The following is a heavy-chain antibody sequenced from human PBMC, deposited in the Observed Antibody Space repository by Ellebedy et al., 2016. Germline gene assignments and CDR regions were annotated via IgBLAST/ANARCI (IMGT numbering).Heavy chain of an antibody. Sequence: GGSLRLSCAASGFTFSSYSMNWVRQAPGKGLEWVSYISSSSSTIYYADSVKGRFNISRDNAKNSLYLQMNSLRDEDTAVYYCARDPLRIQLWQDDAFDIWGQGTMVTVSS. CDR2: ISSSSSTI. V-gene: IGHV3-48*02. D-gene: IGHD5-18*01. J-gene: IGHJ3*02. CDR3: ARDPLRIQLWQDDAFDI. CDR1: GFTFSSYS.